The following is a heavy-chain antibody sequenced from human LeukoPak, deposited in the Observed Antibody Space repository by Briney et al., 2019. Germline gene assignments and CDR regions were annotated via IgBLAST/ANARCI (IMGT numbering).Heavy chain of an antibody. Sequence: SETLSLTCAVSGYSISSGYYWGWIRQPPGKGLEWIGSIYHSGSTYYNPSLKSRVTISVDTSKNQFSLKLSSVTAADTAVYYCAGIPDYYDSSGYYPNDAFDIWGQGTMVTVSS. CDR3: AGIPDYYDSSGYYPNDAFDI. J-gene: IGHJ3*02. D-gene: IGHD3-22*01. V-gene: IGHV4-38-2*01. CDR2: IYHSGST. CDR1: GYSISSGYY.